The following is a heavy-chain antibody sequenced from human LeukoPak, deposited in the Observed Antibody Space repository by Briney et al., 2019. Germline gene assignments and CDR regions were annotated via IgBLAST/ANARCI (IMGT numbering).Heavy chain of an antibody. D-gene: IGHD4-23*01. V-gene: IGHV1-18*01. Sequence: GASVKVSCKASGYTFTSYGISWVRQAPGQGLEWMGWISAYNGNTNYAQKLQGRVTMTTDTSTSTAYMELRSLRSDDTVVYYCARDAMLHDYGGNSDDYWGQGTLVTVSS. CDR3: ARDAMLHDYGGNSDDY. J-gene: IGHJ4*02. CDR1: GYTFTSYG. CDR2: ISAYNGNT.